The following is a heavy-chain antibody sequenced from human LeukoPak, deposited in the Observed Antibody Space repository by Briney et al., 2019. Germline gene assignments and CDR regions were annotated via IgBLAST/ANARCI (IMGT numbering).Heavy chain of an antibody. CDR1: GASLSTYY. CDR3: ARDPHRAFDI. V-gene: IGHV4-59*01. J-gene: IGHJ3*02. CDR2: IYYTGST. Sequence: PSETLSLTCTVSGASLSTYYWSWVRQSPGKGLEWIGYIYYTGSTNYNPSLKSRVTMSVDTSKNQFSLNLRSVTAADTAVYYGARDPHRAFDIWGQGTMVTVSS.